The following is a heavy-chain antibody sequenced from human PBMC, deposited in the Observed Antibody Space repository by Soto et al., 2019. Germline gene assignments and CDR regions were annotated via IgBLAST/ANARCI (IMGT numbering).Heavy chain of an antibody. CDR1: GFTFNYYW. CDR3: PRGDKGGFDL. CDR2: IHSDGSST. Sequence: EVQLVESEGGLVQRGGSLRLSCAASGFTFNYYWMHWVRQAPGQGLVWVSHIHSDGSSTTYADSVKGRFTISRDNAKNTLYLQMNSLRAEDTAVYYCPRGDKGGFDLWGQGTTVTVSS. V-gene: IGHV3-74*01. D-gene: IGHD2-21*02. J-gene: IGHJ3*01.